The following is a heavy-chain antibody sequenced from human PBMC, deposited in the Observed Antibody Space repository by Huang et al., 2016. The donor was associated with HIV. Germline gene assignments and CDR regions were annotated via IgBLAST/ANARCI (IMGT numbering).Heavy chain of an antibody. V-gene: IGHV1-3*01. D-gene: IGHD6-25*01. CDR1: GYIFSTYD. CDR2: INAGNGNT. CDR3: ARGIAAGDY. Sequence: HVQLVQSGAEVKKPGASVKVSCKASGYIFSTYDTHWVRQAPGQRLEWMGRINAGNGNTKYSQRFQGRVTITRDTAANTAYVELSSLRSEDTGVYYCARGIAAGDYWGQGTLVTVSS. J-gene: IGHJ4*02.